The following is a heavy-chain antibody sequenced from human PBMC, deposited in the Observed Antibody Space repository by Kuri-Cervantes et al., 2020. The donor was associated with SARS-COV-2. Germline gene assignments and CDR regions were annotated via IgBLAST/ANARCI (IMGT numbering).Heavy chain of an antibody. D-gene: IGHD3-3*01. Sequence: ESLKISCAVYGGSFNGYYWSWIRQPPGKGLEWIGEINHSGSTNYNPSLKGRVTISVDTSKNQFSLKLSSVTAADTAVYYCAGRGFWSGYYSRPDDYGMDVWGQGTTVTVSS. CDR1: GGSFNGYY. J-gene: IGHJ6*02. CDR2: INHSGST. CDR3: AGRGFWSGYYSRPDDYGMDV. V-gene: IGHV4-34*01.